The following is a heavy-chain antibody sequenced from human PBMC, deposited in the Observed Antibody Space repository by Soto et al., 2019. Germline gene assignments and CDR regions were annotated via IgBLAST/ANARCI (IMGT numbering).Heavy chain of an antibody. J-gene: IGHJ6*04. Sequence: SETLSLTCAVYGGSFSGYYWSWIRQPPGKGLEWIGEINHSGSTNYNPSLKSRVTISVDTSKNQFSLKLSSVTAADTAVYYCARAFPLVLGGVIMSGKRGGRDVWGKGNTV. CDR3: ARAFPLVLGGVIMSGKRGGRDV. D-gene: IGHD3-3*01. CDR1: GGSFSGYY. CDR2: INHSGST. V-gene: IGHV4-34*01.